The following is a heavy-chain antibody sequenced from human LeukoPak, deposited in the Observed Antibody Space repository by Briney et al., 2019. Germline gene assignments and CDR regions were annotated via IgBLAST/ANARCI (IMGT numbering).Heavy chain of an antibody. D-gene: IGHD3-3*01. CDR3: ARGDDFWSGSSIDY. V-gene: IGHV1-3*01. J-gene: IGHJ4*02. CDR2: INAGNGNT. Sequence: GASVKVSCKASGYTFTIYAIHWVRQAPGQRLEWMGWINAGNGNTKYSQKFQGRVTITRDTSASTAYMELSSLRSDDTAVYYCARGDDFWSGSSIDYWGQGTLVTVSS. CDR1: GYTFTIYA.